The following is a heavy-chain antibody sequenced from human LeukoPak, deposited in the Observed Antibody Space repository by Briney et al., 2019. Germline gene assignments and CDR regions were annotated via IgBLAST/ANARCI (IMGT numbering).Heavy chain of an antibody. V-gene: IGHV1-8*01. D-gene: IGHD2-15*01. CDR1: GYTFTSYD. J-gene: IGHJ6*03. CDR2: MNPNSGNT. Sequence: ASVKVSCKASGYTFTSYDINWVRQATGQGLEWMGWMNPNSGNTGYAQKFQGRVTMTRNTSISTAYMELSSLRSEDTAVYYCARSHATGIHYYYYMDVWGKGTTVTVSS. CDR3: ARSHATGIHYYYYMDV.